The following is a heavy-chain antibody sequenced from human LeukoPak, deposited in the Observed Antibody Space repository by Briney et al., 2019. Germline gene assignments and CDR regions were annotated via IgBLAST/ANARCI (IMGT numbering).Heavy chain of an antibody. V-gene: IGHV1-18*01. CDR1: GYTFASYG. Sequence: ASVKVSCKASGYTFASYGISWVRQAPGQGLEWMGWISAYNGNTNYAQKLQGRVTMTTDTSASTAYMELRSLRSDDTAVYYCARDRLRFLEWYQSGPLFDYWGQGTLVTVSS. CDR2: ISAYNGNT. J-gene: IGHJ4*02. D-gene: IGHD3-3*01. CDR3: ARDRLRFLEWYQSGPLFDY.